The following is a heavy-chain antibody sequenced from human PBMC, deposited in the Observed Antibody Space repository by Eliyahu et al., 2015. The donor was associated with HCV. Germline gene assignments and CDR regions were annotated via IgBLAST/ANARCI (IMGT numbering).Heavy chain of an antibody. Sequence: QVQLQQWGAGLLKPSETLSLTCAVYGGSFSGYYWSWIRQPPGXGLXWIGEINHSGSTNYNPPLKSRVTISVDTSKNQFSLKLSSVTAADTAVYYCARVLSPVQSSSWYLRTYYYYYYGMDVWGQGTTVTVSS. CDR1: GGSFSGYY. J-gene: IGHJ6*02. CDR2: INHSGST. D-gene: IGHD6-13*01. V-gene: IGHV4-34*01. CDR3: ARVLSPVQSSSWYLRTYYYYYYGMDV.